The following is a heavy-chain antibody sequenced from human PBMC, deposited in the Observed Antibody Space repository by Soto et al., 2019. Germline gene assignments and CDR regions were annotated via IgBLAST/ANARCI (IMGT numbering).Heavy chain of an antibody. CDR1: GGSVSSGSYY. J-gene: IGHJ4*02. V-gene: IGHV4-61*03. CDR3: ARADIANKGFFDY. D-gene: IGHD5-12*01. Sequence: SETLSLTCTVSGGSVSSGSYYRSWIRQPPGKGLEWIGHIDNSGSTKYNPSLKSRVTISADTSKNNFSLKLSSVPAADTAVFSCARADIANKGFFDYWGQGTLVNVS. CDR2: IDNSGST.